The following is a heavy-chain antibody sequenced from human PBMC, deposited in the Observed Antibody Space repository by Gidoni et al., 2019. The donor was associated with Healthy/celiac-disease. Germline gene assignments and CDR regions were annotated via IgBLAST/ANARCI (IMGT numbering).Heavy chain of an antibody. V-gene: IGHV2-26*01. CDR1: GFSLTNARMG. CDR3: ARIVGGLHPPNWFAS. Sequence: QVTLKEAGPVLVKPTDTLTLTCTVSGFSLTNARMGVSWIRQPPGKALEWFAHIFSNDEKSYRTSLKSRLTISKANSKSPVVLTMTNMDPVDTATYYCARIVGGLHPPNWFASWGQGTLVTVSS. D-gene: IGHD1-26*01. CDR2: IFSNDEK. J-gene: IGHJ5*01.